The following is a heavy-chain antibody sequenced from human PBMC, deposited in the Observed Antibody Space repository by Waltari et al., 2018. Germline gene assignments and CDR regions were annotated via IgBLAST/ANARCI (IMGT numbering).Heavy chain of an antibody. V-gene: IGHV4-61*02. D-gene: IGHD1-26*01. Sequence: QVQLQESGPGLVKPSQTLSLTCTVSGGSIDSGSYYWSWIRQPAGKGLEWIGRIYTSGSTNYNPSLKSRVTISLDTSKNQFSLNLSSVTAADTAVYYCARGPLLSKVDYWGQGTLVIVSS. CDR1: GGSIDSGSYY. J-gene: IGHJ4*02. CDR2: IYTSGST. CDR3: ARGPLLSKVDY.